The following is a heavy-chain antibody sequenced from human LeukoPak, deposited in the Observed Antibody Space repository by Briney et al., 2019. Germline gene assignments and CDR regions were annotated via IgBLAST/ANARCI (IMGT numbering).Heavy chain of an antibody. CDR3: ARVPLNSNYDFWSGYLVYGMDV. CDR2: MNPNSGNT. J-gene: IGHJ6*02. V-gene: IGHV1-8*01. CDR1: GYTFTSYD. Sequence: ASVKVSCKASGYTFTSYDINWVRQATGQGLEWMGWMNPNSGNTGYAQKFQGIVTMTRNTSISTAYMELSSLRSEDTAVYYCARVPLNSNYDFWSGYLVYGMDVWGQGTTVTVSS. D-gene: IGHD3-3*01.